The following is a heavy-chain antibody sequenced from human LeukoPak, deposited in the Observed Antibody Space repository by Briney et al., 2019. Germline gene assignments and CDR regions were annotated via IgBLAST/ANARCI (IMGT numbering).Heavy chain of an antibody. CDR3: ARGVTGTLYYYYYMDV. CDR2: INPNSGGT. D-gene: IGHD1/OR15-1a*01. CDR1: GYTFTCYD. Sequence: ASVKVSCTASGYTFTCYDMHWVRQAPGQGLEWMGWINPNSGGTNYAQKFQGRVTMTRDTSISTAYMELSRLRSDDTAVYYCARGVTGTLYYYYYMDVWGKGTRSPSP. J-gene: IGHJ6*03. V-gene: IGHV1-2*02.